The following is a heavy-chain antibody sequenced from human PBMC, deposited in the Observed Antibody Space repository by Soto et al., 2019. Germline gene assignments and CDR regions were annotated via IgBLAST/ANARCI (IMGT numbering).Heavy chain of an antibody. CDR3: AKDPADVGAIDY. CDR1: GFTFSSYG. Sequence: GGSLRLSCAASGFTFSSYGMHWVRQAPGKGLEWVAVISYDGSNKYYADSVKGRFTISRDNSKNTLYLQMNSLRAEETAVYYCAKDPADVGAIDYWGQGTLVTVSS. D-gene: IGHD1-26*01. J-gene: IGHJ4*02. V-gene: IGHV3-30*18. CDR2: ISYDGSNK.